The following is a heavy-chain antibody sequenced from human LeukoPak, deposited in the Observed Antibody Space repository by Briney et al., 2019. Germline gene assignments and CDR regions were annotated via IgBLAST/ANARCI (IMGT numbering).Heavy chain of an antibody. Sequence: GGSLRLSCAASRFTFSTYTMNWVRQAPGKGLEWVSSISSSSSYIYYADSVKGRFTISRDNAKNTLSLQMNSLRVEDTAIYYCAKDIQLSTWGLGTMVTVSS. CDR1: RFTFSTYT. V-gene: IGHV3-21*04. J-gene: IGHJ3*01. CDR2: ISSSSSYI. D-gene: IGHD5-24*01. CDR3: AKDIQLST.